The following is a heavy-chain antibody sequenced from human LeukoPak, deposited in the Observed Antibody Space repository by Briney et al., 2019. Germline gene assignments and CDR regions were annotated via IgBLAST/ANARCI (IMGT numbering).Heavy chain of an antibody. V-gene: IGHV3-30*02. J-gene: IGHJ3*02. Sequence: GGSLRLSCAASGFTFSNYGMHWVRQAPGKGLEWVAFIRSDGSNKYYADSVKGRFTISRDNSKNTLYLQMNSLRAEDTAVYYCARDYYGSGTIDAFDIWGQGTMVTVSS. CDR1: GFTFSNYG. CDR3: ARDYYGSGTIDAFDI. D-gene: IGHD3-10*01. CDR2: IRSDGSNK.